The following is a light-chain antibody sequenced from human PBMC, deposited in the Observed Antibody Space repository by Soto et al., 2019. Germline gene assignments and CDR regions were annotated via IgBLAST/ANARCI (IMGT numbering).Light chain of an antibody. Sequence: QSGLTQPPSVSGAPGQRVTISCTGSSSNIGTGYDVHWYQQLPGTAPKLLIYANTNRPSGVPGRFSGSKSGTSASLAITGLQAGDEADYYCQSYDSSLSGDVFGTGTKVTVL. J-gene: IGLJ1*01. CDR1: SSNIGTGYD. CDR3: QSYDSSLSGDV. V-gene: IGLV1-40*01. CDR2: ANT.